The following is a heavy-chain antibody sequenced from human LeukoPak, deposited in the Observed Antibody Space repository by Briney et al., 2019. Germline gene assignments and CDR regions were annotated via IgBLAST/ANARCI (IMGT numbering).Heavy chain of an antibody. J-gene: IGHJ4*02. V-gene: IGHV4-38-2*02. Sequence: PSETLSLTCSVSGYSISSGYYWGWIRQPPGKGLEWIGSIYYSGSTYYNPSLKSRVTISVDTSKNQFSLKLSSVTAADTAVYYCARTDYYDSSGYYPKITYYFDYWGQGTLVTVSS. D-gene: IGHD3-22*01. CDR2: IYYSGST. CDR3: ARTDYYDSSGYYPKITYYFDY. CDR1: GYSISSGYY.